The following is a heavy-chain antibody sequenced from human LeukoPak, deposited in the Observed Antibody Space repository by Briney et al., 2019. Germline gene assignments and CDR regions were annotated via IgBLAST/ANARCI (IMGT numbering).Heavy chain of an antibody. V-gene: IGHV4-31*03. CDR3: ARVRSYGYDHFDY. CDR2: IYYSGST. J-gene: IGHJ4*02. D-gene: IGHD5-18*01. Sequence: SETLSLTCTVSGGSISSGGYYWSWVRQHPGKGLEWIGYIYYSGSTYYHPSLKSRVTISVDTSKNQSSLELSSVTAAATAVYYCARVRSYGYDHFDYWGQGTLVTVSS. CDR1: GGSISSGGYY.